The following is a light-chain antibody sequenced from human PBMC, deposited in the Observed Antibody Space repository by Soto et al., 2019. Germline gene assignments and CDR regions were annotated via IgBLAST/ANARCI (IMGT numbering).Light chain of an antibody. J-gene: IGKJ4*01. CDR2: AAS. CDR3: QQTYSAPLT. CDR1: RSITTY. V-gene: IGKV1-39*01. Sequence: DIQMTQSPSSLSASVGDRVTITCRASRSITTYLNWYRQKPGKAPKLLIYAASSLQSGVPSRFSGSGSETEFTLSISSLQPEDFATYSCQQTYSAPLTFGGGTK.